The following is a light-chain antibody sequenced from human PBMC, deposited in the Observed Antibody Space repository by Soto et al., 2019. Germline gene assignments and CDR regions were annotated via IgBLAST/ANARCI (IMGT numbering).Light chain of an antibody. CDR2: GAS. CDR1: QSISSK. V-gene: IGKV3-15*01. Sequence: EIVMTQSPATLSVSPGERATLSCRASQSISSKLAWYQQKPGQAPRLLIYGASTRATGIPVRFSGSGSGTEFTPPTPSLQSEVFAVYSCQEYNNWHPITFGGGTKVEIK. J-gene: IGKJ4*01. CDR3: QEYNNWHPIT.